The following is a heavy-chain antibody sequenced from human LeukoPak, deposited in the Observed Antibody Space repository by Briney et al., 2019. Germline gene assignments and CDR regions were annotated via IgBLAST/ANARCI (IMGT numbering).Heavy chain of an antibody. CDR2: INTDGSST. J-gene: IGHJ4*02. Sequence: GGSLRLSCATSGFTFSSHWMHWVRQAPGEGLVWVSHINTDGSSTTYGDPAKGRFTVSRDSATLFLQMNSLRVDDTAIYYCARGTVTTAGIDYWGLGTLVTVSS. CDR1: GFTFSSHW. V-gene: IGHV3-74*01. D-gene: IGHD6-13*01. CDR3: ARGTVTTAGIDY.